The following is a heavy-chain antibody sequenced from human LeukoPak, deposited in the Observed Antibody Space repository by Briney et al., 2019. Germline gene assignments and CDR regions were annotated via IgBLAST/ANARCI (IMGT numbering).Heavy chain of an antibody. Sequence: ASVKVSCKASGYTFTSYGISWVRQAPGQGLEWMGWIGAYNGNTNYAQKLQGRVTMTTDTSTSTAYMELRSLRSDDTAVYYCARTSGMIVVVTEFQHWGQGTLVTVSS. J-gene: IGHJ1*01. V-gene: IGHV1-18*01. CDR3: ARTSGMIVVVTEFQH. D-gene: IGHD3-22*01. CDR1: GYTFTSYG. CDR2: IGAYNGNT.